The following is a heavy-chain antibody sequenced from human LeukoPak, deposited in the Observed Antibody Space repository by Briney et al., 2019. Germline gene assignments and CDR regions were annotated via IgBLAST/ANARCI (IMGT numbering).Heavy chain of an antibody. J-gene: IGHJ4*02. CDR2: ISWNSDSI. D-gene: IGHD3-10*01. CDR1: GFTFDDFA. V-gene: IGHV3-9*01. Sequence: GRSLRLSCAASGFTFDDFAMHWVRQAPGKGLEWVSGISWNSDSIGYADSVRGRFTISRDNAKNSLYLQMNSLRGEDTALYYCAKAVYGSGADFYYWGQGTLVTVSS. CDR3: AKAVYGSGADFYY.